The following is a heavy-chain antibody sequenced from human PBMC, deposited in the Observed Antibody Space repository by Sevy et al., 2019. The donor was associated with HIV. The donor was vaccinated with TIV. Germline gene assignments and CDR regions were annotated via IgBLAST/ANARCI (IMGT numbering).Heavy chain of an antibody. V-gene: IGHV3-33*01. Sequence: SLRLSCAASGFTFSSYGMHWFRQAPGKGLEWVAVIWYDGSNKYYADSVKGRFTISRDNSQNTLYLQMNSLRAEDTAVYYCARDNYYDSSFDYWGQGTLVTVSS. J-gene: IGHJ4*02. CDR1: GFTFSSYG. CDR3: ARDNYYDSSFDY. CDR2: IWYDGSNK. D-gene: IGHD3-22*01.